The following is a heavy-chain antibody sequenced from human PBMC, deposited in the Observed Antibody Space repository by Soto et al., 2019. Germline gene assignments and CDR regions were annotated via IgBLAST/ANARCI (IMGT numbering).Heavy chain of an antibody. CDR3: ARDMYSSSWYFYYYSMDV. CDR1: GFTFSSYA. D-gene: IGHD6-13*01. J-gene: IGHJ6*02. Sequence: EVQLLESGGGLVQPGGSLRVSCAASGFTFSSYAMSWVRQAPGKGLEWVSAISGSGGSTYYADSVKGRFTISRDNSKNTLYLQMNSLRAEYTAVYYCARDMYSSSWYFYYYSMDVWGQGTTVTGSS. V-gene: IGHV3-23*01. CDR2: ISGSGGST.